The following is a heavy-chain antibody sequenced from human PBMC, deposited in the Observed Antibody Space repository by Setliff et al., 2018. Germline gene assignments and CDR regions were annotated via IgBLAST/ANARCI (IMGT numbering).Heavy chain of an antibody. D-gene: IGHD2-15*01. J-gene: IGHJ3*01. V-gene: IGHV4-31*01. CDR1: GDSILSPTYT. CDR2: ISRSGST. CDR3: ASWWSAIAFDL. Sequence: SETLSLTCNVSGDSILSPTYTWTWIRQLPGTGLEWIGYISRSGSTSYNPYLKRQITISLVTSKNQFSLKLSSVTASDTAIYYCASWWSAIAFDLWGQGTVVTVSS.